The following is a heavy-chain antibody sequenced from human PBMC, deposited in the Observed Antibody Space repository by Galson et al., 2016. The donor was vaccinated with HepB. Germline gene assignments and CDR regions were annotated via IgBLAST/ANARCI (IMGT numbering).Heavy chain of an antibody. CDR1: GFALSSFN. J-gene: IGHJ4*02. Sequence: SLRLSCAASGFALSSFNMNWVRQTPGKGLEWISYISSSRSTIDYADSVKGRFTISRDDAKNSLYLQMNNLSVGDTAIYHCAQEVGWLRFAFGCWGQGTLVTVSS. CDR3: AQEVGWLRFAFGC. V-gene: IGHV3-48*01. CDR2: ISSSRSTI. D-gene: IGHD5-12*01.